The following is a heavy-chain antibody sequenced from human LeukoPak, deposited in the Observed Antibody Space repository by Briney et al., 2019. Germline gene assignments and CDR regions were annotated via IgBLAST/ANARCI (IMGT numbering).Heavy chain of an antibody. Sequence: GGSLRLSCAASGFTFSSYWMSWVRQAPGKGLEWVANIKQDGSGKYYVDSVKGRFTISRDNAKNSLYLQMNSLRAEDTAVYYCARVGDEMDYYDSSGYSPDYWGQGTLVTVSS. D-gene: IGHD3-22*01. J-gene: IGHJ4*02. V-gene: IGHV3-7*01. CDR3: ARVGDEMDYYDSSGYSPDY. CDR1: GFTFSSYW. CDR2: IKQDGSGK.